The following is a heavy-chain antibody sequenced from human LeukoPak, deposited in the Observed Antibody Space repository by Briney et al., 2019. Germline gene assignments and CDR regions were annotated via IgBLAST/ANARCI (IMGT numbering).Heavy chain of an antibody. CDR1: GFTFSSYG. J-gene: IGHJ4*02. V-gene: IGHV3-33*01. Sequence: GRSLRLSCAASGFTFSSYGMHWVRQAPGKGLEWVAVIWYDGSNKYHADSVKGRFTISRDNSKNTLYLQMNSLRAEDTAVYYCAREYPDAGYSAAHLDYWGQGTLVTVSS. CDR2: IWYDGSNK. D-gene: IGHD6-13*01. CDR3: AREYPDAGYSAAHLDY.